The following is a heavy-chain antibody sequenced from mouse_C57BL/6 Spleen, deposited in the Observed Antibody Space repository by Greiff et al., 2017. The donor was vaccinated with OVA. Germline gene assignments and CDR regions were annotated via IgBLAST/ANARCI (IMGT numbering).Heavy chain of an antibody. CDR3: ARSNLAFDY. V-gene: IGHV1-26*01. Sequence: EVQLQQSGPELVKPGASVKISCKASGYTFTDYYMNWVKQSHGKSLEWIGDINPNNGGTSYNQKFKGKATLTVDKSSSTAYMELRSLTSEDSAVYYCARSNLAFDYWGQGTTLTVSS. CDR1: GYTFTDYY. J-gene: IGHJ2*01. CDR2: INPNNGGT. D-gene: IGHD2-5*01.